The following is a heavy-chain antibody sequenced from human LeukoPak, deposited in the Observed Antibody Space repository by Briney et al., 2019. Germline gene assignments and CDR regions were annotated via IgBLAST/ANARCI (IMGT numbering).Heavy chain of an antibody. V-gene: IGHV6-1*01. CDR2: IYYRSKWYS. CDR3: ARAVKGYSSNWLPFDS. J-gene: IGHJ4*02. Sequence: KSSQTLSLTCAISGDSVSSNRAVWNWIRQSPSRGLEWLGRIYYRSKWYSDYAPSVKSRMSINPDTSKNQFSLHLKSVTPEDTAVYYCARAVKGYSSNWLPFDSWGQGTLVTVSS. CDR1: GDSVSSNRAV. D-gene: IGHD6-13*01.